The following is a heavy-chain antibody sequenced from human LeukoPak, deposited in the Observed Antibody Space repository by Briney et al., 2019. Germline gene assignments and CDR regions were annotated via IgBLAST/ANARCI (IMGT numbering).Heavy chain of an antibody. V-gene: IGHV1-58*02. CDR3: AIVIAAAGTRGMDV. J-gene: IGHJ6*02. D-gene: IGHD6-13*01. CDR2: IVVGSGNT. Sequence: SVKVSCKASGFTFTSSAMQWVRQARGQRLEWIGWIVVGSGNTNYAQKFQERVTITRDMSTSTAYMELSSLRSEDTAVYYCAIVIAAAGTRGMDVWGQGTTVTVSS. CDR1: GFTFTSSA.